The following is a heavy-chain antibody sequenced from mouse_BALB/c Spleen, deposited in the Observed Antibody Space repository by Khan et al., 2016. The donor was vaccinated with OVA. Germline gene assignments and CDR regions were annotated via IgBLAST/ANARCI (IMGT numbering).Heavy chain of an antibody. D-gene: IGHD2-12*01. CDR1: GDSITSGY. CDR3: ACERRGFAY. CDR2: ISYSGNA. J-gene: IGHJ3*01. V-gene: IGHV3-8*02. Sequence: EVQLQESGPSLVKPSQTLSLTCSVTGDSITSGYWNWIRKFPGNKLEYMGYISYSGNAYYNPSLKSRISITRDTSKNQYYLQSNSVTTEDTAKYDCACERRGFAYWGQGTLVTVSA.